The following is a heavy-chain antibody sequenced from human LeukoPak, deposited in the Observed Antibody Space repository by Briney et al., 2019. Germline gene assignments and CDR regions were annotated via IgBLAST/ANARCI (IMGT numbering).Heavy chain of an antibody. CDR1: GYTFTGYY. CDR3: ARDAISVRELRLEGYFDY. V-gene: IGHV1-2*02. CDR2: INPNSGGT. J-gene: IGHJ4*02. Sequence: ASVKVSCKASGYTFTGYYMHWVRQAPGQGLEWMGWINPNSGGTIYAQKFQGRVTMTRDTSISSAYMELSRLSSDGTAVYYCARDAISVRELRLEGYFDYWGQGTLVTVSS. D-gene: IGHD1-7*01.